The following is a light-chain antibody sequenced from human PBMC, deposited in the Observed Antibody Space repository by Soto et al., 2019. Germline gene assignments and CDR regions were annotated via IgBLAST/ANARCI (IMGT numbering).Light chain of an antibody. CDR3: GSWDSSLTYV. CDR1: SSNIGNNF. V-gene: IGLV1-51*01. J-gene: IGLJ1*01. CDR2: DNN. Sequence: QSVLTQPPSVSAAPGQMVTISCSGSSSNIGNNFVTWYQQLPGTARKLLIYDNNKRPSGIPDRFSGAQSGTSATLGITGLQTGDEAVYYCGSWDSSLTYVFGTGAKLTVL.